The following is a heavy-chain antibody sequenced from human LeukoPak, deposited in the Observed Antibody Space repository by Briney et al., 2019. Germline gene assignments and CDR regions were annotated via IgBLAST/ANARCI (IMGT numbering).Heavy chain of an antibody. V-gene: IGHV1-18*01. CDR3: ARDKRRDYYGSGRLRPPDY. CDR2: ISANNGDT. D-gene: IGHD3-10*01. CDR1: GYTFTSYG. J-gene: IGHJ4*02. Sequence: ASVKVSCKASGYTFTSYGISWVRQAPGQGLEWMGWISANNGDTDYPPKLQGRVTMTTDTSTSTAYMELRSLRSDDTAVYYCARDKRRDYYGSGRLRPPDYWGQGTLVTVSS.